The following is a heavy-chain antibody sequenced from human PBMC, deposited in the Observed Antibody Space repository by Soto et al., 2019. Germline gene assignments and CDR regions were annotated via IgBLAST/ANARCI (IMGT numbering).Heavy chain of an antibody. J-gene: IGHJ3*02. Sequence: EVQLLQTGGGLVQPGGTLSLSCAASGFIFSTYAMNWVRQAPGKGLEWVSAISSSGDSAYYAESVRGRFTISRDNSIYTLYLQMRSLRPEDTAVYYCAHPRGYGVFDAVDIWGQGTMVTVSS. CDR2: ISSSGDSA. CDR1: GFIFSTYA. D-gene: IGHD4-17*01. V-gene: IGHV3-23*01. CDR3: AHPRGYGVFDAVDI.